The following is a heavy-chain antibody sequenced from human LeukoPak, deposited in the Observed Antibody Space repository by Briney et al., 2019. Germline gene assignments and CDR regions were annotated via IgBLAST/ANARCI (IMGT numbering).Heavy chain of an antibody. V-gene: IGHV4-61*05. Sequence: SETLSLTCTVSGGSISSSSYYWGWIRQPPGKGLEWIGYIYYSGSTNYNPSLKSRVTISVDTSKNQFSLKLSSVTAADTAVYYCARLGGGDGYNYGPNDAFDIWGQGTMVTVSS. J-gene: IGHJ3*02. D-gene: IGHD5-12*01. CDR1: GGSISSSSYY. CDR3: ARLGGGDGYNYGPNDAFDI. CDR2: IYYSGST.